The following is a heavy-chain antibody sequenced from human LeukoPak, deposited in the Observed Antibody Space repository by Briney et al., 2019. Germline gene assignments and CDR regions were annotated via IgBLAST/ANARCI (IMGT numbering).Heavy chain of an antibody. CDR2: IYTSGST. D-gene: IGHD2-21*01. V-gene: IGHV4-4*07. J-gene: IGHJ3*02. CDR1: GGSINIYY. Sequence: SETLSLTCTVSGGSINIYYWSWIRQPAGKGLEWIGRIYTSGSTNYNPSLKTRVTMSVDTSKNQFSLKLSSVTAADTAVYYCAIRIGDAFDIWGQGTMVTVSS. CDR3: AIRIGDAFDI.